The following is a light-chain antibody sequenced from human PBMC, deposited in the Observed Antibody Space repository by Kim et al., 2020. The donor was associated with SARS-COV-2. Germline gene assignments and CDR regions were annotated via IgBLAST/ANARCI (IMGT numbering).Light chain of an antibody. CDR3: QQYNSYPYT. CDR2: KAS. V-gene: IGKV1-5*03. J-gene: IGKJ2*01. Sequence: SASVGDRVTITCRASQRIGSYLAWYQQKPGKAPKLLMYKASSLESGVPSRCSGSGSGTEFTLTVSSLQPDDFATYYCQQYNSYPYTFGQGTKLEI. CDR1: QRIGSY.